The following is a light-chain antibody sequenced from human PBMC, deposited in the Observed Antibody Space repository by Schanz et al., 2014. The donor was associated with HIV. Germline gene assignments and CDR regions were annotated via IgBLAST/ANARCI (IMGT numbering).Light chain of an antibody. Sequence: QSALTQPRSVSGSPGQSVTISCTGTSSDVGTYNYVSWYQQHPGKAPKLMIYDVNKRPSGVPDRFSGSKSGNTASLTISGLQAEDEADYYCCSYAGSYTFPFVFGTGTKLTVL. J-gene: IGLJ1*01. CDR3: CSYAGSYTFPFV. V-gene: IGLV2-11*01. CDR1: SSDVGTYNY. CDR2: DVN.